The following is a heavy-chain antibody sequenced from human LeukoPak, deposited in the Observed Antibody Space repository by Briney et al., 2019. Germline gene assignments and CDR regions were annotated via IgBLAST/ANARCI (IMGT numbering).Heavy chain of an antibody. CDR3: ARGHYDFWSGYQAGNPDAFDI. D-gene: IGHD3-3*01. V-gene: IGHV3-21*01. Sequence: GGSLRLSCAASGFTFSSYSMNWVRQAPGKGLEWVSSISSSSSYIYYADSVKGRFTISRDNAKNSLYLQMNSLRAEDTAVYYCARGHYDFWSGYQAGNPDAFDIWGQGTMVTVSS. J-gene: IGHJ3*02. CDR1: GFTFSSYS. CDR2: ISSSSSYI.